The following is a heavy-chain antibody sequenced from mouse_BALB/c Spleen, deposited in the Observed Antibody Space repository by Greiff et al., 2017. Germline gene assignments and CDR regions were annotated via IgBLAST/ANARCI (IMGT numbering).Heavy chain of an antibody. J-gene: IGHJ1*01. CDR1: GFTFSNYW. CDR3: TRHYGSSYWYFDV. CDR2: IRLKSNNYAT. V-gene: IGHV6-6*02. Sequence: EVQVVESGGGLVQPGGSMKLSCVASGFTFSNYWMNWVRQSPEKGLEWVAEIRLKSNNYATHYAESVKGRFTISRDDSKSSVYLQMNNLRAEDTGIYYCTRHYGSSYWYFDVWGAGTTVTVSS. D-gene: IGHD1-1*01.